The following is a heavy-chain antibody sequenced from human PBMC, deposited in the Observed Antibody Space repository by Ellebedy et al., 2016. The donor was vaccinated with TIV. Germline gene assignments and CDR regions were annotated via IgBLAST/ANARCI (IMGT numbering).Heavy chain of an antibody. V-gene: IGHV1-2*02. J-gene: IGHJ3*02. CDR3: ARVVAALQHAFAI. D-gene: IGHD6-25*01. CDR1: GYTFTGYY. CDR2: NNPNSGGT. Sequence: AASVKVSCKASGYTFTGYYMHWVRQAPGQGLEWMGWNNPNSGGTNYAQKFQGRVTMTRDTSISTAYMELTSLKSDDTAVYYCARVVAALQHAFAIWGQGTMVTVSS.